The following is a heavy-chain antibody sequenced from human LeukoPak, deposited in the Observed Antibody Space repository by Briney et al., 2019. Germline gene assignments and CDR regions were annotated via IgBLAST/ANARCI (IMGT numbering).Heavy chain of an antibody. CDR2: ISCGGNT. J-gene: IGHJ6*03. Sequence: PSETLSLTCTVSGASISSGGSWGWIRQPPGESLEWIATISCGGNTHYNPSLKSRVTLSCDMPKNQVSLKLSSATAADTAVYYCARSAAGPHYYYYYMDVWGKGTTVTVSS. CDR1: GASISSGGS. V-gene: IGHV4-39*01. D-gene: IGHD6-13*01. CDR3: ARSAAGPHYYYYYMDV.